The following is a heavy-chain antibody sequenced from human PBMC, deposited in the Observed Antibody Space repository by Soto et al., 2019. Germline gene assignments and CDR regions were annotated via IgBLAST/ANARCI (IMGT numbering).Heavy chain of an antibody. CDR2: INPNSGGT. J-gene: IGHJ6*02. V-gene: IGHV1-2*04. D-gene: IGHD6-19*01. Sequence: ASVKVSCKASGYTFTGYYMHWVRQAPGQGLEWMGWINPNSGGTNYAQKFQGWVTMTRDTSISTAYMELSRLRSDDTAVYYCAREGTGIAVAGTFADYYYYYGMDVWGQGTTVTVSS. CDR3: AREGTGIAVAGTFADYYYYYGMDV. CDR1: GYTFTGYY.